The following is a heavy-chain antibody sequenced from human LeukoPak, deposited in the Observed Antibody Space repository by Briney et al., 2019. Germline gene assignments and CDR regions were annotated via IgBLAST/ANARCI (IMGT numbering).Heavy chain of an antibody. CDR3: AKSGSGKVDY. V-gene: IGHV3-23*01. Sequence: GGSLRLSCAASGFTFSSYGMSWVRQAPGKGLKWVSAISGSGGSTHYADSVKGRFTISRDNSKNTLYLRMNSLRAEDTAVYYCAKSGSGKVDYWGQGTLVTVSS. CDR2: ISGSGGST. J-gene: IGHJ4*02. CDR1: GFTFSSYG. D-gene: IGHD3-10*01.